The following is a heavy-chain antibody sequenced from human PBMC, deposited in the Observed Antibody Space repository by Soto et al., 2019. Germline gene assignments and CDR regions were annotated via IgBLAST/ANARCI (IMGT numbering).Heavy chain of an antibody. Sequence: SETLSLTCTVSGCSISSYYWSWIRQTPGKGLEWIGYIFYFGSTNYNPSLKSRVTLSIDTSKNQLSLKLSSVTAADTAVYYCARHSPDFDWLSQFDYWGQGTLVTVSS. D-gene: IGHD3-9*01. V-gene: IGHV4-59*08. J-gene: IGHJ4*02. CDR1: GCSISSYY. CDR3: ARHSPDFDWLSQFDY. CDR2: IFYFGST.